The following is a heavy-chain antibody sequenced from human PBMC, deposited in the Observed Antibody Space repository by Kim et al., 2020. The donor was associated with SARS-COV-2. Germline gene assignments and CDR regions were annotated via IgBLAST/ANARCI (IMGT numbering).Heavy chain of an antibody. Sequence: SETLSLTCTVSGGSISSSSYYWGWIRQPPGKGLEWIGSIYYSGSTYYNPSLKSRVTISVDTSKNQFSLKLSSVTAADTAVYYCARLVKYYDILTGYYNVGEFDYWGQGTLVTVSS. D-gene: IGHD3-9*01. CDR3: ARLVKYYDILTGYYNVGEFDY. V-gene: IGHV4-39*01. CDR2: IYYSGST. J-gene: IGHJ4*02. CDR1: GGSISSSSYY.